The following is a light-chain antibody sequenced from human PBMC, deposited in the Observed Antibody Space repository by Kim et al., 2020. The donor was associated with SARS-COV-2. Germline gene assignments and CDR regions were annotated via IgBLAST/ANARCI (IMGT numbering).Light chain of an antibody. CDR1: RLGDKY. Sequence: PGQTASITCSGDRLGDKYACWYQQKPGQSPVLVIYQDSKRPSGIPERFSGSNSGNTDTLTISGTQAMDEADYYCQAWDSSTADVVFGGGTQLTVL. CDR3: QAWDSSTADVV. V-gene: IGLV3-1*01. J-gene: IGLJ2*01. CDR2: QDS.